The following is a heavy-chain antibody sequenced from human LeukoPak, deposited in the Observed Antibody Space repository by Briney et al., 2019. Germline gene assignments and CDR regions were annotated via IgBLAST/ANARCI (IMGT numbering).Heavy chain of an antibody. CDR1: GFTFSSYA. V-gene: IGHV3-30-3*01. D-gene: IGHD1-1*01. J-gene: IGHJ5*02. CDR3: ARGYKGWFDP. Sequence: GRSLRLSCAASGFTFSSYAMHWVRQAPGKGLEWVAVISYDGSNKYYADSVKGRFTISRDNSKNTLYLQMNSLRAEDTAVYYCARGYKGWFDPWGQGTLVTVSS. CDR2: ISYDGSNK.